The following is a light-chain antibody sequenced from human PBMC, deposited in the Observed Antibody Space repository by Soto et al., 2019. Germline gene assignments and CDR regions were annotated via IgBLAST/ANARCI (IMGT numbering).Light chain of an antibody. V-gene: IGLV2-23*02. CDR1: SSDVGSYNL. CDR3: CSYAGSSTFYV. CDR2: EVS. J-gene: IGLJ1*01. Sequence: QSVLTQPASVSGSPGQSITISCTGTSSDVGSYNLVSWYQQHPGKAPKLMIYEVSKRPSGVSNRFSGSKSGNTASLTISGLQADDEAAYYCCSYAGSSTFYVFGTGTKVTV.